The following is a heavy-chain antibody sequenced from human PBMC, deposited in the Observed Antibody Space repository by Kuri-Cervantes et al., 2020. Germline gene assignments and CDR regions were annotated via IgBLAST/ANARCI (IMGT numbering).Heavy chain of an antibody. J-gene: IGHJ3*02. CDR3: AREPFYDYVWGTKYPDAFDI. CDR1: GRRRITYG. D-gene: IGHD3-16*01. V-gene: IGHV3-30*03. CDR2: ISYDGSNK. Sequence: LSSALSGRRRITYGMHCVRQAPGKGLEWAAVISYDGSNKYYADSVKGRFTISRDNSKNTLYLQMNSLRDEDTAVYYCAREPFYDYVWGTKYPDAFDIWGQGTMVTVSS.